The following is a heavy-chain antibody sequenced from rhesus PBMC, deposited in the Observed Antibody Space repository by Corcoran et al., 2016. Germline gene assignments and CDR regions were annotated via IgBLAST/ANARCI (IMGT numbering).Heavy chain of an antibody. CDR3: AKPKYCTGSGCPYFDY. CDR1: GFTFSSYG. D-gene: IGHD2-21*01. V-gene: IGHV3S5*01. CDR2: INSGGGST. Sequence: EVQLVETGGGLVQPGGSLKLSCAASGFTFSSYGMSWVRQAPGKGLEWVSAINSGGGSTYYAESVKCRFTISRDNSKNTLSLQMNRLRAEDTTVYYCAKPKYCTGSGCPYFDYWGQGVLVTVSS. J-gene: IGHJ4*01.